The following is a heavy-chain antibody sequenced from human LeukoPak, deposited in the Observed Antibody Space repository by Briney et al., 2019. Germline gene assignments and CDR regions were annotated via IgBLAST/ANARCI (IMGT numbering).Heavy chain of an antibody. CDR2: INSDVSIT. CDR1: GFTFRSYS. V-gene: IGHV3-74*03. J-gene: IGHJ4*02. D-gene: IGHD1-26*01. Sequence: GGTLRLSCAASGFTFRSYSMHWVRQAPGKGLEWVSRINSDVSITTYADSVKGRFTVSRDNAKNTLFLQMNSLRAEDTAVYYCTRRSDSGTHYDYWGQGTLVTVSS. CDR3: TRRSDSGTHYDY.